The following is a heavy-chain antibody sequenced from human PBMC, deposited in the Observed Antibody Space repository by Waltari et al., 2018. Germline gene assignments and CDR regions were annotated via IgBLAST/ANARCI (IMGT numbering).Heavy chain of an antibody. CDR2: VDPEDGEP. J-gene: IGHJ6*03. CDR3: ATNPRDGYRRWYMDV. V-gene: IGHV1-69-2*01. D-gene: IGHD5-12*01. Sequence: EVQLGKTGAEVKKPGATVKISCKVYGYTFTDYYMHWVQKDPGKGLEWIGLVDPEDGEPLYAETFQGRVTITADTSTDTAYMELSSLRSEDTAVYYCATNPRDGYRRWYMDVWGQGTTVTVSS. CDR1: GYTFTDYY.